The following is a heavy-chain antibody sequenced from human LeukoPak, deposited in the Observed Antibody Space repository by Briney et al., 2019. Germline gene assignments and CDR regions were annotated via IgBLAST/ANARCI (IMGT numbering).Heavy chain of an antibody. CDR3: ARGYGDFNAFDI. D-gene: IGHD4-17*01. CDR2: INPNIGGT. V-gene: IGHV1-2*06. Sequence: GASVKVSCKTSGYTSTGYYMHWVRQAPGQGLEWMGRINPNIGGTNYVQKFQGRVTMTRDTSISTAYMEMSRLRSDDTAVYYCARGYGDFNAFDIWGQGTMVTVSS. J-gene: IGHJ3*02. CDR1: GYTSTGYY.